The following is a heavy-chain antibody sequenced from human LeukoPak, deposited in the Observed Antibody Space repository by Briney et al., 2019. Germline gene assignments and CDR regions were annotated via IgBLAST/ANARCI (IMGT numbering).Heavy chain of an antibody. CDR2: IKEDGSEK. Sequence: GGSLRLSCTASGFTFSTNWMSWVRQAPGKGLEWVASIKEDGSEKCYVDSVKGRFTISRDNAKNSLYLQMNSLRAEDTAMYCCARNENWGQGTLVTVSS. V-gene: IGHV3-7*05. CDR3: ARNEN. J-gene: IGHJ4*02. CDR1: GFTFSTNW.